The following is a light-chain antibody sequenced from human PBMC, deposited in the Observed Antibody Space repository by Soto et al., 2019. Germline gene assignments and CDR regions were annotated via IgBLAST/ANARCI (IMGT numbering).Light chain of an antibody. Sequence: EIVLTQSPGTLSLSPGERATLACRASKSVSNYVAWYQQKSGQAPRLLISDASNRATGIPARFSGSGSGTDFTLTISSLESEDFAIYYCQQRYNWPLTFGQGTRLEI. J-gene: IGKJ5*01. CDR3: QQRYNWPLT. V-gene: IGKV3-11*01. CDR2: DAS. CDR1: KSVSNY.